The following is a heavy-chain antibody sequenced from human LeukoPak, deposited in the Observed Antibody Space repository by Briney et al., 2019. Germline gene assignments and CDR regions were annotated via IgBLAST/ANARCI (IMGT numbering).Heavy chain of an antibody. Sequence: PGRALELSCAASGFPFNSYGMQWGRQAPGKGLGGGGVISYDGSNKYYADSVKGRFTISRDNSKNTLYLQMNSLRAEDTAVYYCARGHRVDTAMEGGGYWGQGTLVTVSS. D-gene: IGHD5-18*01. CDR2: ISYDGSNK. J-gene: IGHJ4*02. CDR1: GFPFNSYG. V-gene: IGHV3-30-3*01. CDR3: ARGHRVDTAMEGGGY.